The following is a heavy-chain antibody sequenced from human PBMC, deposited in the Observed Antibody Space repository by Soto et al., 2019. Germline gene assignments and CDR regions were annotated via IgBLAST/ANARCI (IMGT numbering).Heavy chain of an antibody. Sequence: QITLKESGPTLVKPTQTLTLTCTFSGFSLSTSGVGVGWIRQPPGKALEWLALIYWDDDKRYRPSLKSRLTITKDTPKNQVVLTMTNMDPVDTATYCCAHRPLGSSWFDYWGQGTLVTVSS. CDR3: AHRPLGSSWFDY. D-gene: IGHD2-15*01. J-gene: IGHJ4*02. V-gene: IGHV2-5*02. CDR1: GFSLSTSGVG. CDR2: IYWDDDK.